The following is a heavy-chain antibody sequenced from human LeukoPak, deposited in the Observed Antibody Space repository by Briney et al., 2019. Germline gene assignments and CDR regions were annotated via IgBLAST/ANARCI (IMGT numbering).Heavy chain of an antibody. Sequence: GGSLRLSCAASGFTVSRFAMSWVRQAPGKGLEWLASITNNAGKTYYADSVRGRFTISRDTSTNTVYVEMNNLRVEDTAIYYCAKDHPGYGSPAFEYWGQGTPVTVSS. D-gene: IGHD3-10*01. V-gene: IGHV3-23*01. J-gene: IGHJ4*02. CDR1: GFTVSRFA. CDR2: ITNNAGKT. CDR3: AKDHPGYGSPAFEY.